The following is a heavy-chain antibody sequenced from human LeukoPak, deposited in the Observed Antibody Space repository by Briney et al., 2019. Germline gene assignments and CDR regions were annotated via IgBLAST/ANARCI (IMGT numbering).Heavy chain of an antibody. CDR2: ISAYNGNT. Sequence: ASVKVSCKASGYTFTSYYMHWVRQAPGQGLEWMGWISAYNGNTNYAQKLQGRVTMTTDTSTSTAYMELRSLRSDDTAVYYCSVYGGNSEFDYWGQGTLVTVSS. CDR3: SVYGGNSEFDY. J-gene: IGHJ4*02. V-gene: IGHV1-18*04. D-gene: IGHD4-23*01. CDR1: GYTFTSYY.